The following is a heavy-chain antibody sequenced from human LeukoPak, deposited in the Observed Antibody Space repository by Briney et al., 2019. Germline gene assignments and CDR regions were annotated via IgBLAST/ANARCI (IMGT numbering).Heavy chain of an antibody. V-gene: IGHV3-23*01. CDR2: INPSGGDT. Sequence: GRSLRLSCAVSGFTFNTLLMSWVRQSPGKALEYGTAINPSGGDTYFPDSVRGRFTISRDNSKNTVYLQMDSLRVEDTAVYYCARLRWEITHYWYFDLWGRGALVTVSS. CDR3: ARLRWEITHYWYFDL. J-gene: IGHJ2*01. D-gene: IGHD4-23*01. CDR1: GFTFNTLL.